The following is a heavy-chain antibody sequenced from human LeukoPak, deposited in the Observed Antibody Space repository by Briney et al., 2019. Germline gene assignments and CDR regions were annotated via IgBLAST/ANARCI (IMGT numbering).Heavy chain of an antibody. V-gene: IGHV5-51*01. CDR2: IYPGDSDT. Sequence: GESLKISCKGSGYSFTSYWIGWVRQMPGKGLEWMGIIYPGDSDTRYSPSFQGQVTISADKSISTAYLQWSSLKASDTAMYYCARHSGSYYVFAPFDYWGQGTLVTVSS. CDR1: GYSFTSYW. D-gene: IGHD1-26*01. J-gene: IGHJ4*02. CDR3: ARHSGSYYVFAPFDY.